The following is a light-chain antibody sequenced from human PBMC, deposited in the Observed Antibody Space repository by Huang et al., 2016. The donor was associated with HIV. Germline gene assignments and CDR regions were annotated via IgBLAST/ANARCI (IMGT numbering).Light chain of an antibody. V-gene: IGKV3-20*01. CDR2: GAS. CDR1: PRVSSSY. Sequence: EIVLTQSPGTLSLFPGERATLSCRASPRVSSSYLAWYQQNPGQAPRLLIYGASNGATGIPARFSGSGSGTDFTLTISRVEPEDFAVYYCQQYGGSPITFGQGTRLEIK. CDR3: QQYGGSPIT. J-gene: IGKJ5*01.